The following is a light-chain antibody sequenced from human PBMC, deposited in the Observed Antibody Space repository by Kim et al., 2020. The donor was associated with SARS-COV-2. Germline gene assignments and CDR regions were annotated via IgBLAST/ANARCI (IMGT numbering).Light chain of an antibody. CDR1: SEHSTYA. CDR3: QTWATGIQV. J-gene: IGLJ3*02. Sequence: ASVRLTCTLGSEHSTYAIAWHHQQPGKGPRILLKNNSDGTHTKGDGIPDRFSGSNSGAERYLSISSLHSEDEADYYCQTWATGIQVFGGGTQLTVL. V-gene: IGLV4-69*01. CDR2: NNSDGTH.